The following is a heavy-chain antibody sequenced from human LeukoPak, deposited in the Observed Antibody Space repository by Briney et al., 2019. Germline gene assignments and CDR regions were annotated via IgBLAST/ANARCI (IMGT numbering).Heavy chain of an antibody. Sequence: GGSLRLSCAASGFTVSSINMSWVRQAPGKGLEWVSIIYRGYTYYADSVKGRFTISGDNSKNTLDLQMNSLRAEDTAVYYCARSGGYSSGWHFDYWGQGTLVTVSS. CDR3: ARSGGYSSGWHFDY. CDR2: IYRGYT. J-gene: IGHJ4*02. D-gene: IGHD6-19*01. V-gene: IGHV3-53*01. CDR1: GFTVSSIN.